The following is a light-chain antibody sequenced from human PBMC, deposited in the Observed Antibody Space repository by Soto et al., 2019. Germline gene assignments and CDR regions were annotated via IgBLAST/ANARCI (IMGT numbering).Light chain of an antibody. J-gene: IGKJ3*01. V-gene: IGKV1-5*01. CDR1: QNINNW. CDR3: QQYNSYSPTAGVT. CDR2: DAS. Sequence: DIQMTQSPSTLSASIGDRVTITCRASQNINNWIAWYQQKPGKAPKFLIYDASTLESGVPSRFSGSGFGTEFTLTISSLQPDDFATYYCQQYNSYSPTAGVTFGPGTKVDIK.